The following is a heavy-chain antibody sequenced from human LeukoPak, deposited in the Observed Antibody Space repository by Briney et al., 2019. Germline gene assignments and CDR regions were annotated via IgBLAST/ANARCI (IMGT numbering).Heavy chain of an antibody. Sequence: SQTLSLTCTVSGGSISSGSYYWSWIRQPAGKGLEWIGRIYTSGSTNYNPSLKSRVTISVDTSKNQFSLKLSSVTAADTAVYYCARDRGSGHPFDYWGQGTLVTVSS. CDR1: GGSISSGSYY. D-gene: IGHD3-10*01. CDR3: ARDRGSGHPFDY. J-gene: IGHJ4*02. CDR2: IYTSGST. V-gene: IGHV4-61*02.